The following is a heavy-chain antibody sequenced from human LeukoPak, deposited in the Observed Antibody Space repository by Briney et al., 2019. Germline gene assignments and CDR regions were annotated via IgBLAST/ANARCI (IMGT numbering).Heavy chain of an antibody. V-gene: IGHV4-31*03. J-gene: IGHJ3*02. CDR3: ARGSSNAFDI. D-gene: IGHD3-10*01. CDR1: GVSISSGGYY. Sequence: SQTLSLTCTVSGVSISSGGYYWRWLRQHPGKGLEWIGYIYYSGSTYYNPSLKSRVTISVDTSKNQFSLKLSSVTAADTAVYYCARGSSNAFDIWGQGTMVTVSS. CDR2: IYYSGST.